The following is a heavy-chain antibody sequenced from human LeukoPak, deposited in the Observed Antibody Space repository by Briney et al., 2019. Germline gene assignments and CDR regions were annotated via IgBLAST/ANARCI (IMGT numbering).Heavy chain of an antibody. Sequence: GASVKVSCKASGYTFTCYGISWVRQAPGQGLEWMGWISAYNGNTNYAQTLQGRVTMTTDTSTSTAYMELRSLRSDDTAVYYCARVCSGGSCYSDYFDYWGQGTLVTVSS. CDR2: ISAYNGNT. V-gene: IGHV1-18*01. CDR1: GYTFTCYG. CDR3: ARVCSGGSCYSDYFDY. J-gene: IGHJ4*02. D-gene: IGHD2-15*01.